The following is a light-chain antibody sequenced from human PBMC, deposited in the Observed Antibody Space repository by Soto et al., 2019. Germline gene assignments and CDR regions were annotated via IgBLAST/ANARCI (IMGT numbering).Light chain of an antibody. Sequence: EIVMTQSPATLSVSPRERATLSCRASQSVSSNLAWYQQKPGQAPRLLIYGASTRATGIPARFSGSGSGKEFTLTISSLQSEDFAVYYCQQYNNWPPRYTFGQGTKLEIK. J-gene: IGKJ2*01. CDR3: QQYNNWPPRYT. CDR1: QSVSSN. CDR2: GAS. V-gene: IGKV3-15*01.